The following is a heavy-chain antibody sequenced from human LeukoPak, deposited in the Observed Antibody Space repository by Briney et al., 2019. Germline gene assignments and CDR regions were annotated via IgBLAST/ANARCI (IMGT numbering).Heavy chain of an antibody. V-gene: IGHV4-30-2*01. D-gene: IGHD5-18*01. J-gene: IGHJ6*02. CDR1: GGSISSGGYS. CDR3: ARVLTSYGYNYYYYGMDV. CDR2: IYHSGST. Sequence: SQTLSLTCAVSGGSISSGGYSWSWIRQPPGKGLEWIGYIYHSGSTYYNPSLKSRVTISVDTSKNQFSLKLSSVTAADTAVYYCARVLTSYGYNYYYYGMDVWGQGTTVTVSS.